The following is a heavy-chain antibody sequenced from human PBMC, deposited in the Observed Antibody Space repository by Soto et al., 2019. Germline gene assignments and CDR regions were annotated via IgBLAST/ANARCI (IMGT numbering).Heavy chain of an antibody. CDR2: ISATGGTT. CDR3: AKASSAWYGSKNYYFDS. J-gene: IGHJ4*02. Sequence: EVHLSESGGGVVQPGGSLRLSCVVSGFTFSDYAMDWVRQAPGKGLEWVPEISATGGTTNYADSVKGRYTISRDNSNNTLYLQLTNLRAEDAAMFYCAKASSAWYGSKNYYFDSWGQGALVTGSS. D-gene: IGHD6-19*01. CDR1: GFTFSDYA. V-gene: IGHV3-23*01.